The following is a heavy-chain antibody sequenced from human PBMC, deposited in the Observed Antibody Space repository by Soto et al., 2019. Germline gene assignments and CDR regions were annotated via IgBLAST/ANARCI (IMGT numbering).Heavy chain of an antibody. Sequence: QVQLVQSEAEVKKPGASVKVSCKASGYTFTNYGISWVRQAPGQGLEWMGWISAYNGNTDYAQKLQGRVTMTTDTSTRTAHMELRSLRSDDTAVYYCARVGAYCVSTSCHDYWGQGTLVTVSS. V-gene: IGHV1-18*01. CDR3: ARVGAYCVSTSCHDY. J-gene: IGHJ4*02. CDR2: ISAYNGNT. CDR1: GYTFTNYG. D-gene: IGHD2-2*01.